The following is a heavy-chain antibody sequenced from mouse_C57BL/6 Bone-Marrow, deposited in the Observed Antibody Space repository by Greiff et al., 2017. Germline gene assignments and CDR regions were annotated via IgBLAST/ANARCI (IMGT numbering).Heavy chain of an antibody. CDR2: IDPENGDT. CDR1: GFNIKDDY. V-gene: IGHV14-4*01. CDR3: TTNYDYDVGY. J-gene: IGHJ2*01. Sequence: EVQLQQSGAELVRPGASVKLSCTASGFNIKDDYMHWVKQRPEQGLEWIGWIDPENGDTEYASKFQGQATITADPSSNTAYLQLSSLTSEDTAVYYCTTNYDYDVGYWGQGTTLTVSS. D-gene: IGHD2-4*01.